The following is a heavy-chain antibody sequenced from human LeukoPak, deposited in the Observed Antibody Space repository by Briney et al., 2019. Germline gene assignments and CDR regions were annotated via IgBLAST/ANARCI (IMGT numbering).Heavy chain of an antibody. J-gene: IGHJ4*02. CDR2: IYYSGST. V-gene: IGHV4-39*07. D-gene: IGHD6-13*01. CDR1: GGSISSSSYY. CDR3: ARPRAQYSSSWYTREGSQYYFDY. Sequence: SETLSLTCTVSGGSISSSSYYWGWIRQPPGKGLEWIGSIYYSGSTYYNPSLKSRVTISVDTSKNQFSLKLSSVTAADTAVYYCARPRAQYSSSWYTREGSQYYFDYWGQGTLVTVSS.